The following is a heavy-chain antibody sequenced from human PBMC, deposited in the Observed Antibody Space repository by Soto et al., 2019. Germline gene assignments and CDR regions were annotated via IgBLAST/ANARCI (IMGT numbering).Heavy chain of an antibody. D-gene: IGHD3-22*01. CDR1: GFTFSSYA. Sequence: GGTLRLSCAASGFTFSSYAMHCVRQAPGKGMEWVGNISKDGSNKDYADSVKGRITNSRDNSKNSLFLHMNSLRADDTAVYYFAKGVEDYDSSGYYGVGYWGKETMITVS. V-gene: IGHV3-30*18. CDR2: ISKDGSNK. CDR3: AKGVEDYDSSGYYGVGY. J-gene: IGHJ4*02.